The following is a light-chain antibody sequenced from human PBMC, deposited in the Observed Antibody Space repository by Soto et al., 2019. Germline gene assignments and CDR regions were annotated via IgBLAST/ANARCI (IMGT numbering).Light chain of an antibody. V-gene: IGKV3D-20*02. CDR3: QQRHMWPIT. CDR1: QSVSSSY. CDR2: DAY. Sequence: EIVLTQSPATLSASVGDRVTLSCRASQSVSSSYLAWYQQKPGQAPRLLIYDAYNRATGIPPRFSGSGSGTDFTLTISSLEPEDSAVYYCQQRHMWPITFGQGTRREIK. J-gene: IGKJ5*01.